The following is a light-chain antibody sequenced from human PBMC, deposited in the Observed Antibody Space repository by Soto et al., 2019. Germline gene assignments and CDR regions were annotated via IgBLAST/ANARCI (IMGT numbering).Light chain of an antibody. CDR2: EVS. J-gene: IGLJ1*01. CDR3: SSKSPDF. V-gene: IGLV2-14*01. Sequence: QSVLTQPASVSGSPGQSITISCTGTSSGIRDYNYVSWYQQLPGNAPKLIMYEVSNRPSGISNRFSGSKSGNTASLTISGLQAKDEADYYCSSKSPDFFGTGTKVTVL. CDR1: SSGIRDYNY.